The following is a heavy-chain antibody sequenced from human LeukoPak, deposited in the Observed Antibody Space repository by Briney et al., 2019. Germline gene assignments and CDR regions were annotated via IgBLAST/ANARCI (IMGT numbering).Heavy chain of an antibody. J-gene: IGHJ4*02. Sequence: PSETLSLTCAVYGGSFSGYYGSWIRQPPGKGLEWIGEINHSGSTNYNPSLKSRVTISVDTSKNQFSLKLSSVTAADTAVYYCASRFSGYYPYYFDYWGQGTLVTVSS. D-gene: IGHD3-22*01. CDR3: ASRFSGYYPYYFDY. V-gene: IGHV4-34*01. CDR1: GGSFSGYY. CDR2: INHSGST.